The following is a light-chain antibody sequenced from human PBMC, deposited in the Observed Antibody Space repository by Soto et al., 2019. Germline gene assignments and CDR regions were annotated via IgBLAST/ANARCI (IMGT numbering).Light chain of an antibody. CDR1: SSDVGGYDY. J-gene: IGLJ2*01. Sequence: QSALTQAASVSGSPGQSITISCTGTSSDVGGYDYVSWYQQHPGKAPKLVIYNVSNRPSGISNRFSGSKSGNTASLTISGLQAEDEADYYCSSYTSISTVVFGGGTKLTVL. CDR3: SSYTSISTVV. V-gene: IGLV2-14*03. CDR2: NVS.